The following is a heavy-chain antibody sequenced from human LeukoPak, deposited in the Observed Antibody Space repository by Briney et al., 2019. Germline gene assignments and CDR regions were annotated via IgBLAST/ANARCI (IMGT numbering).Heavy chain of an antibody. CDR1: GYSFTSYW. D-gene: IGHD3-10*01. Sequence: GESLRISCKGSGYSFTSYWITWVRQMPGKGLEWMGRIDPGDSYTNYSPSFQGHVTISADKSIHTAYLQWSSLKASDTAMYYCARLRGSGPYYYNGLDVWGKGTTVTVSS. CDR3: ARLRGSGPYYYNGLDV. J-gene: IGHJ6*04. V-gene: IGHV5-10-1*01. CDR2: IDPGDSYT.